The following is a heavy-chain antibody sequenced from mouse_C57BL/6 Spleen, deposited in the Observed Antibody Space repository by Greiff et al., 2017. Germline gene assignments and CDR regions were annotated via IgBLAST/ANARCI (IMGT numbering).Heavy chain of an antibody. CDR3: ARAPHYYGSSHFDC. D-gene: IGHD1-1*01. CDR1: GYTFTSYW. CDR2: IYPGSGST. Sequence: QVQLQQPGAELVKPGASVKMSCKASGYTFTSYWITWVKQRPGQGLEWIGDIYPGSGSTNYNEKFKSKATLTVDTSSSTAYMQLSSLTSEDSAVYYCARAPHYYGSSHFDCWGQGTTLTVSS. V-gene: IGHV1-55*01. J-gene: IGHJ2*01.